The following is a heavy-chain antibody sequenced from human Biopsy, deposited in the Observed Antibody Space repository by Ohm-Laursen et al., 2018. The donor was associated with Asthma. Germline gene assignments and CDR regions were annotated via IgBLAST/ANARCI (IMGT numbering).Heavy chain of an antibody. CDR2: INSGGTS. Sequence: SLRLSCTALGFAVSRDYMFWVRQAPGKGLEWVSVINSGGTSHTADSVRGRFTISRDYSKNTLYLQMHSLRAEDTAVYYCARGDSSNWSHYYFDYWGQGTLVTVSS. J-gene: IGHJ4*02. CDR1: GFAVSRDY. V-gene: IGHV3-53*01. D-gene: IGHD3-22*01. CDR3: ARGDSSNWSHYYFDY.